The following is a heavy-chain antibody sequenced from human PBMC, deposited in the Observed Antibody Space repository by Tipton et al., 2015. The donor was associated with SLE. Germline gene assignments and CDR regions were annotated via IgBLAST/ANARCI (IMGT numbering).Heavy chain of an antibody. CDR3: VRSSGYYIDF. CDR1: GGPFSGYY. Sequence: LRLSCAVYGGPFSGYYWTWIRQPPGKGLEWIGEINHSGNTNYSPSLKSRVIMSVDTSKNQFSLRLDSLTAADTAIYYCVRSSGYYIDFWGQGTLVTFSS. D-gene: IGHD3-3*01. J-gene: IGHJ4*02. V-gene: IGHV4-34*01. CDR2: INHSGNT.